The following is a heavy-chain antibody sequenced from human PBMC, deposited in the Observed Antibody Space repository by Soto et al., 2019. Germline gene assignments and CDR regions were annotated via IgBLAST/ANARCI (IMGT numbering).Heavy chain of an antibody. D-gene: IGHD3-22*01. CDR2: ISGSGGST. J-gene: IGHJ4*02. CDR3: AKTITMIVVVIKPYFDY. V-gene: IGHV3-23*01. Sequence: GGSLRLSCAASGFTFSSYAMSWVRQAPGKGLEWVSAISGSGGSTYYADSVKGRFTISRDNSKNTLYLQMNSLRAEDTAVYYCAKTITMIVVVIKPYFDYWGQGTLVTVSS. CDR1: GFTFSSYA.